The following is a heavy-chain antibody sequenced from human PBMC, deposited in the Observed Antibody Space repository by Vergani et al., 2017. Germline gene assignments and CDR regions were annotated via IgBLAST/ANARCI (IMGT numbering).Heavy chain of an antibody. D-gene: IGHD1-14*01. CDR2: MYHSGST. Sequence: QVRLQESGPGLVKPSETLSLTCSVSGGSMSGYYWSWIRQPPGKELEWIGYMYHSGSTNYNPSLETRVTISGDTSKNQFSLRLTSATAADTAVYFCARDGMSPAEIDPKNAFHVWGQGTRVSV. CDR1: GGSMSGYY. V-gene: IGHV4-59*12. J-gene: IGHJ3*01. CDR3: ARDGMSPAEIDPKNAFHV.